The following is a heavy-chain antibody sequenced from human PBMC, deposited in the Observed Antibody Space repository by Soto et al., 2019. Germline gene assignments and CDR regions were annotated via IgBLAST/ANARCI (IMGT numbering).Heavy chain of an antibody. CDR3: ARVRGSGRYNFGN. CDR2: IHYSGSA. V-gene: IGHV4-59*01. CDR1: GGSISRYY. J-gene: IGHJ4*01. Sequence: PSETLSLTCTVSGGSISRYYWSWIRQPPGKGLAWIGYIHYSGSAIYNPSLKSRVTIAADTSKNQFSLKLSSVTAADTAVYYCARVRGSGRYNFGNWGHGTLVTVSS. D-gene: IGHD6-19*01.